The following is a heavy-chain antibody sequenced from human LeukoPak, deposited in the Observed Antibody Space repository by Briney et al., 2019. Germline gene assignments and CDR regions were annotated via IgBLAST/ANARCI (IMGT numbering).Heavy chain of an antibody. CDR2: INHSGST. CDR1: GGSFSGYY. V-gene: IGHV4-34*01. D-gene: IGHD2-2*01. J-gene: IGHJ6*02. CDR3: ARAAMRRKSGYYYGMDG. Sequence: SETLSLTCAVYGGSFSGYYWSWIRQPPGKGLEWMGEINHSGSTNYNPSLKSRVTISVDTTKNQFSLKLSSVTAADTAVYYCARAAMRRKSGYYYGMDGWGQGTTVTVSS.